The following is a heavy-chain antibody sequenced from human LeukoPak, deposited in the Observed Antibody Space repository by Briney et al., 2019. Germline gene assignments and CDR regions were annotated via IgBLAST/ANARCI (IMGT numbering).Heavy chain of an antibody. CDR1: GFTFSSYS. J-gene: IGHJ4*02. Sequence: GGSLRLSCAASGFTFSSYSMNWVRQAPGKGLEWVSSISSSSSYIYYADSVKGRFTISRDNAKNSLYLQMNSLRAEDTAVYYCARAFRVANKTTYYVYWGQGTLVTVSS. CDR2: ISSSSSYI. V-gene: IGHV3-21*01. CDR3: ARAFRVANKTTYYVY. D-gene: IGHD3-16*01.